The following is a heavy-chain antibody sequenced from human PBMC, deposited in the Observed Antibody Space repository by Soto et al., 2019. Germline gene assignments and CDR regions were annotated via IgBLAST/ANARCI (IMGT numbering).Heavy chain of an antibody. CDR2: ISSSSGST. Sequence: AGGSLRLSCAASGFTFSDYYMSWIRQAPGKGLEYISYISSSSGSTNYADSVKGRFTVSRDNARNTVYLQVNSLRVEDTAVYYCVRRLTTTVTAMGYWGQGTPVTVSS. D-gene: IGHD4-17*01. CDR3: VRRLTTTVTAMGY. CDR1: GFTFSDYY. J-gene: IGHJ4*02. V-gene: IGHV3-11*06.